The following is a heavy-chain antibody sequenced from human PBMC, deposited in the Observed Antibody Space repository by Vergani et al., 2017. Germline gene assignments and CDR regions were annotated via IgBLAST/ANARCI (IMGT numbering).Heavy chain of an antibody. CDR1: GGSISSSSYY. Sequence: QLQLQESGPGLVKPSETLSLTCTVSGGSISSSSYYWGWIRQPPGKGLEWIGSIYYSGSTYYNPSLKSRVTISVDTSKNQFSLKLSSVTAADTAVYYCATQMGDFWSGYYPLVNDYWGQRTLVTVSS. CDR2: IYYSGST. D-gene: IGHD3-3*01. J-gene: IGHJ4*02. V-gene: IGHV4-39*01. CDR3: ATQMGDFWSGYYPLVNDY.